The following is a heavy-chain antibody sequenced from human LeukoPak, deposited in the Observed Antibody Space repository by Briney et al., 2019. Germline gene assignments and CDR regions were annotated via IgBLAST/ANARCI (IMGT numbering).Heavy chain of an antibody. J-gene: IGHJ4*02. Sequence: GESLKISRKGSGYSFTRYWIGWVRQVPGKGLEWMGIIYPGDSDTRYSPSFQGQVTMSADKSISTAYLQWSSLKASDTAMYYCARRDGTLGHFDYWGQGTLVTVSS. V-gene: IGHV5-51*01. CDR1: GYSFTRYW. D-gene: IGHD1-26*01. CDR2: IYPGDSDT. CDR3: ARRDGTLGHFDY.